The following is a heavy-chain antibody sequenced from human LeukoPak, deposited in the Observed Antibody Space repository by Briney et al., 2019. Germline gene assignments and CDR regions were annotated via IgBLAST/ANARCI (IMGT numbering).Heavy chain of an antibody. Sequence: SGPALVKPTQPLTLTCTFSGFSLSTTRMCVNWIRQPPGKALEWLARIDWDDDKYHSTPLKTRLTISKDTSKNQVVLRMANMDPMDTATYYCARTLPGSTTCWAFDIWGQGTMVTVSS. D-gene: IGHD2-2*01. CDR3: ARTLPGSTTCWAFDI. CDR2: IDWDDDK. V-gene: IGHV2-70*11. J-gene: IGHJ3*02. CDR1: GFSLSTTRMC.